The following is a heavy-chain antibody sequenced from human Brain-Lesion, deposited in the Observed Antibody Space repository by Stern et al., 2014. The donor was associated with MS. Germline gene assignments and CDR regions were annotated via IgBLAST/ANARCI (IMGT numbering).Heavy chain of an antibody. Sequence: EVQLVESGGGLVQPGGSLRLSCAASGFSFTTYAMSWFRQTPGKGLQWVSVISGCGGHTYYADSVKGRFTISRDNSKNTLYLQMDSLRADDTALYYCAKWPHHIAVAGTRYFQHWGQGTLVTVSS. V-gene: IGHV3-23*04. D-gene: IGHD6-19*01. J-gene: IGHJ1*01. CDR1: GFSFTTYA. CDR3: AKWPHHIAVAGTRYFQH. CDR2: ISGCGGHT.